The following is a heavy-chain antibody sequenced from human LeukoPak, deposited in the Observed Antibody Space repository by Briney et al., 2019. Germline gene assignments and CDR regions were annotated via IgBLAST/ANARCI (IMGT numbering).Heavy chain of an antibody. Sequence: GGSLRLSCAASGFTFSSHAMSWVRQAPGKGLEWVSAISGSGGSTYYADSVKGRFTISRDNSKNTLYLQMNSLRAEDTAVYYCAKGLKQWLIYFDYWGQGTLVTVSS. D-gene: IGHD6-19*01. J-gene: IGHJ4*02. V-gene: IGHV3-23*01. CDR2: ISGSGGST. CDR3: AKGLKQWLIYFDY. CDR1: GFTFSSHA.